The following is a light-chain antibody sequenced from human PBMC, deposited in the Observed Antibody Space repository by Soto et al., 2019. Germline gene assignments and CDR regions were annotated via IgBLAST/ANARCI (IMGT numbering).Light chain of an antibody. Sequence: EIVLTQSPGTLSLSPGERATLSCRASQSVSRSYLAWYQQKPGQAPRLLIYGASSRATGIPDRFSGTGSETDFTLTISRLEPEDFAVYYCQQYDNSPITFGQGTRLEIK. CDR2: GAS. CDR3: QQYDNSPIT. J-gene: IGKJ5*01. CDR1: QSVSRSY. V-gene: IGKV3-20*01.